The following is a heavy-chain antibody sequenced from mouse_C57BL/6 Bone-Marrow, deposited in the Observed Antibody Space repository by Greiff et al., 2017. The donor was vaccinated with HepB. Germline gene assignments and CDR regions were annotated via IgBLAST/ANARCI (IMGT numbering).Heavy chain of an antibody. J-gene: IGHJ2*01. Sequence: VQLQQSGPELVKPGASVKISCKASGYSFTDYNMNWVKQSNGKSLEWIGVINPNYGTTRYNQKFKGKATLTVDQSSSTAYMQLNSLTSEDSSVYYCAGEDVGSSFPYFDYWGQGTTLTVSS. D-gene: IGHD1-1*01. V-gene: IGHV1-39*01. CDR2: INPNYGTT. CDR3: AGEDVGSSFPYFDY. CDR1: GYSFTDYN.